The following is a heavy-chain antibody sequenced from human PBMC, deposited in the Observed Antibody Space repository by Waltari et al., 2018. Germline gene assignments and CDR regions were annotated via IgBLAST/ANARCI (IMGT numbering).Heavy chain of an antibody. V-gene: IGHV4-38-2*02. D-gene: IGHD1-1*01. CDR1: GYSISSGYY. J-gene: IGHJ4*02. Sequence: QVQLQESGPGLVKPSEPLSLTCAVSGYSISSGYYCGWIRQPPGKGLEWIGSIYHSGSTYYNPSLKSRVTISVDTSKNQFSLKLSSVTAADTAVYYCARDRGQGTFDYWGQGTLVTVSS. CDR2: IYHSGST. CDR3: ARDRGQGTFDY.